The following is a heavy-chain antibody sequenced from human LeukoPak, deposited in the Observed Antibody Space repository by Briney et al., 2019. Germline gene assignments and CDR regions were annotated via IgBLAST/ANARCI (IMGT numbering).Heavy chain of an antibody. J-gene: IGHJ4*02. D-gene: IGHD7-27*01. CDR3: AKNWGPGMAFYES. CDR1: GFTFISYA. Sequence: PGGSLTLSCAASGFTFISYARSWVGQAPGKGLEGVSAISCRGGSTYYADSVKGRSTISRDNSKNTLYLKMNSLRAEETAVYYCAKNWGPGMAFYESWGQGTQVTVSS. CDR2: ISCRGGST. V-gene: IGHV3-23*01.